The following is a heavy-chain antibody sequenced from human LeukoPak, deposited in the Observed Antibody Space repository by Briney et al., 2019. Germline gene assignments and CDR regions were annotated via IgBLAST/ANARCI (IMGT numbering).Heavy chain of an antibody. CDR2: IYYSGST. CDR1: GGSISSGGYY. Sequence: KPSETLSLTCAVSGGSISSGGYYWSWIRQHPGKGLEWIGYIYYSGSTYYNPSLKSRVTISVDTSKNQFSLKLSSVTAADTAVYYCASVSKNYYYGVDIWGQGTTVTVSS. CDR3: ASVSKNYYYGVDI. V-gene: IGHV4-31*11. J-gene: IGHJ6*02.